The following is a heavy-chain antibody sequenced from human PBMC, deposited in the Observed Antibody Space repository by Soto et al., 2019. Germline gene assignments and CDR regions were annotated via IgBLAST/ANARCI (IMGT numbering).Heavy chain of an antibody. CDR3: ARDPPPPDY. Sequence: QVQLVQSGAAVKKPGASVKVSCKASGYPFSSYAISWMRQAPGQGLEWMGWISAYNGNTNYAQKLQCRVTMTTDTTTSTAYMKLRSLRSDDAAVYDCARDPPPPDYWGQGTLVTVSS. CDR2: ISAYNGNT. V-gene: IGHV1-18*01. CDR1: GYPFSSYA. J-gene: IGHJ4*02.